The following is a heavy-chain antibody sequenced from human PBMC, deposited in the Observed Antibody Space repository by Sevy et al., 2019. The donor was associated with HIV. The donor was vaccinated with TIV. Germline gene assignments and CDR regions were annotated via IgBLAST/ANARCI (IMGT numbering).Heavy chain of an antibody. CDR2: IKGKTDGGTT. Sequence: GGSLRLSCAASGFTFSNAWMSWVRQAPGKGLEWVGRIKGKTDGGTTDYAAPVKGRFTISRDDSKNTLYLQMNSLKTEDTAVYYCTTVFSGSYPDAFDIWGQGTMVTVSS. CDR1: GFTFSNAW. J-gene: IGHJ3*02. D-gene: IGHD1-26*01. CDR3: TTVFSGSYPDAFDI. V-gene: IGHV3-15*01.